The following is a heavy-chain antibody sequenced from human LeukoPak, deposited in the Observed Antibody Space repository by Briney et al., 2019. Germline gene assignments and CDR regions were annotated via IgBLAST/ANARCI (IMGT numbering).Heavy chain of an antibody. CDR3: TRDFRNYYDSSGYYYGDY. V-gene: IGHV3-49*04. CDR2: IRSKAYGGTT. CDR1: GFTFGDYA. Sequence: PGGSLRLSCTASGFTFGDYAMSWVRQAPGKGLEWVGFIRSKAYGGTTEYAASVKGRFTISRDDSKSIAYLQMNSLKTEDTAVYYCTRDFRNYYDSSGYYYGDYWGQGTLVTVSS. J-gene: IGHJ4*02. D-gene: IGHD3-22*01.